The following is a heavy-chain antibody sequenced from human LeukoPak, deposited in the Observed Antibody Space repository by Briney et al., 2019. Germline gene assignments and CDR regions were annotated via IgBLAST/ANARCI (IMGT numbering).Heavy chain of an antibody. D-gene: IGHD6-13*01. CDR2: ISSSSSTM. CDR1: GLTFSSYS. CDR3: ARDLQQLGQHNFDY. V-gene: IGHV3-48*01. Sequence: GGSLRLSCAASGLTFSSYSMNWVRRAAGKGLEWVSYISSSSSTMYYADSVKGRFTISRDNAKNSLYLQMNSLRAEDTAVYYCARDLQQLGQHNFDYWGQGTLVTVSS. J-gene: IGHJ4*02.